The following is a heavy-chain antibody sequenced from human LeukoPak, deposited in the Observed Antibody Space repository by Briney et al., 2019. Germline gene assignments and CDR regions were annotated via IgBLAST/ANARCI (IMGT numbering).Heavy chain of an antibody. CDR2: VYYSGST. Sequence: SETLSLTCVVSGGSVSGYYWGWIRQPPGRGLEWIGYVYYSGSTNYNPSFKSRITISVDTSKNQFSLKLSSVTAADTAVYYCAREVTTVTKGPNRDGMDVWGQGTTVTVSS. J-gene: IGHJ6*02. CDR1: GGSVSGYY. V-gene: IGHV4-59*02. CDR3: AREVTTVTKGPNRDGMDV. D-gene: IGHD4-17*01.